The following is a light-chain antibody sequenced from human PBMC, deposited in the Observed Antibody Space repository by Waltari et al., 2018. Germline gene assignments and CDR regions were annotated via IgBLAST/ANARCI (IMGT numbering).Light chain of an antibody. J-gene: IGLJ2*01. CDR1: SSDVGAYCY. CDR2: EVN. CDR3: SSYAGTDNFVV. V-gene: IGLV2-8*01. Sequence: QSALTQPPSASGSPGQSVTISCPGTSSDVGAYCYVSWYQHHPDKAPKLIIFEVNKWPSGVPDRFSGSKSGNTASLTVSGLQAEDEADYYCSSYAGTDNFVVFGGGTKLTVL.